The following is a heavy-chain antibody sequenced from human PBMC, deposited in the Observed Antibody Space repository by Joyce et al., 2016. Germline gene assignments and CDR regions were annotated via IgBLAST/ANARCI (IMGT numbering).Heavy chain of an antibody. J-gene: IGHJ4*02. V-gene: IGHV4-39*01. CDR1: GGSIRSSNYY. Sequence: QLQLQESGPGLVKPSETLSLTCTVSGGSIRSSNYYWGWIRQPPKKVLEWIGSIYYSGSTYYNPSLKSRLTISVDTSKNQFSVKLNSVTAADTAVYYCTRLNYYDSSYDYWGQGTLVTVSS. CDR2: IYYSGST. D-gene: IGHD3-22*01. CDR3: TRLNYYDSSYDY.